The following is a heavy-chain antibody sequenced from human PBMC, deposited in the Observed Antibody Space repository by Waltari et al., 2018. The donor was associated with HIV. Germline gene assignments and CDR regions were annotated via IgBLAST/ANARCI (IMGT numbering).Heavy chain of an antibody. J-gene: IGHJ4*02. CDR3: VRDGPFVDVEY. Sequence: EVQLVESGGGLVQPGGCLRLSCAASGFTFSGYWMRWVRQAPGKGLEWVANIKEDGGLEYYVDSVKGRFTISRDNPKNLLFLQMNSLRVEDTAVYYCVRDGPFVDVEYWGQGTLVTVSS. CDR1: GFTFSGYW. D-gene: IGHD5-12*01. V-gene: IGHV3-7*01. CDR2: IKEDGGLE.